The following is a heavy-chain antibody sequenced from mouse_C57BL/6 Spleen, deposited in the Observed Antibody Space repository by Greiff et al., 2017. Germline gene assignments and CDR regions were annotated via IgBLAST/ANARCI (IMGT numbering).Heavy chain of an antibody. Sequence: QVQLQQSGAELVRPGASVTLSCKASGYTFTDYEMHWVKQTPVHGLEWIGAIDPETGGTAYNQTFKGKAILTADKSSSTAYMELRSLTSADSAVDYCTRRSYYCGSSFYFDYWGQGTTLTVS. CDR2: IDPETGGT. V-gene: IGHV1-15*01. CDR3: TRRSYYCGSSFYFDY. J-gene: IGHJ2*01. CDR1: GYTFTDYE. D-gene: IGHD1-1*01.